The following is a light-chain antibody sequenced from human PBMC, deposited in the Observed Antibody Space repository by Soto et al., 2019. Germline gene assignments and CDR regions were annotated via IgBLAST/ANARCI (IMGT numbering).Light chain of an antibody. J-gene: IGKJ4*01. V-gene: IGKV1-9*01. CDR2: AAS. Sequence: MQLTQSPSSLSASVGDRVKITCRASQGINSYLAWYQQIPGKAPKLLIYAASTLQSGVPSRFSGSGSGTDFTFTISSLQPEDIATYYCQQYDNLPPFTFGGGTKVEIK. CDR1: QGINSY. CDR3: QQYDNLPPFT.